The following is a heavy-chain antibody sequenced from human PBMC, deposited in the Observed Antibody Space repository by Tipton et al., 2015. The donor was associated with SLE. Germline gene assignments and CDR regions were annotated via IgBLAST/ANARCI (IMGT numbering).Heavy chain of an antibody. CDR1: GGSFSGYY. CDR3: ARDVHHYYYYYMDV. V-gene: IGHV4-34*01. J-gene: IGHJ6*03. Sequence: LRLSCAVYGGSFSGYYWSWIRQPPGKGLEWIGEINHSGSTNYNPSLKSRVTISVDTSKNQFSLSLYSVTAADTAVYYCARDVHHYYYYYMDVWGKGTAVSVSS. CDR2: INHSGST.